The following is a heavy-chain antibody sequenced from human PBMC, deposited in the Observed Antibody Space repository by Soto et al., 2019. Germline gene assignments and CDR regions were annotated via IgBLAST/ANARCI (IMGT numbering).Heavy chain of an antibody. Sequence: EVQLLESGGDLTQPGESLRLSCAASGFTFNNYVMSWVRQAPGKGLEWVSAISASGRFTYYADSVKGRFTISRDNSNNTLYLQMDSLRAEDTAVYYCAKDNPGLPADHWGQGTLVTVSS. CDR2: ISASGRFT. CDR1: GFTFNNYV. J-gene: IGHJ4*02. V-gene: IGHV3-23*01. D-gene: IGHD2-15*01. CDR3: AKDNPGLPADH.